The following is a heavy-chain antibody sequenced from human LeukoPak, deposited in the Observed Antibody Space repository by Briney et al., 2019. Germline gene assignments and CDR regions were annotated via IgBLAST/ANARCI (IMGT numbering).Heavy chain of an antibody. V-gene: IGHV1-69*01. CDR1: GGTFSSYA. CDR2: IIPIFGTA. D-gene: IGHD3-3*01. Sequence: SVKVSCKASGGTFSSYAISWVRQAPGQGLEWMGGIIPIFGTANYAQKFQGRVTITADESTSTAYMELSSLRSEDTAVYYGARDRRVTIFGVVSNWFDPWGQGTLVTVSS. J-gene: IGHJ5*02. CDR3: ARDRRVTIFGVVSNWFDP.